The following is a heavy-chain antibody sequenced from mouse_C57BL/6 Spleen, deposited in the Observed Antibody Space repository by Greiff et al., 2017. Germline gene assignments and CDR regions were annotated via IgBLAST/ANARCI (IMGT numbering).Heavy chain of an antibody. J-gene: IGHJ1*03. CDR3: ANYYGSSYWYFDV. CDR2: ISYDGSN. D-gene: IGHD1-1*01. CDR1: GYSITSGYY. V-gene: IGHV3-6*01. Sequence: EVKLMESGPGLVKPSQSLSLTCSVTGYSITSGYYWNWIRQFPGNKLEWMGYISYDGSNNYNPSLKNRISITRDTSKNQFFLKLNAVTTEDTATDYCANYYGSSYWYFDVWGTGTTVTVSS.